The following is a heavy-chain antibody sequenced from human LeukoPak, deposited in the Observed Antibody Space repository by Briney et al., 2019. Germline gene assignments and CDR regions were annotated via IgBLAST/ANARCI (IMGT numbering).Heavy chain of an antibody. CDR3: ATGIAPNWFDP. D-gene: IGHD6-13*01. V-gene: IGHV4-61*08. CDR1: GGSISSGADY. J-gene: IGHJ5*02. Sequence: SETLSLTCTVSGGSISSGADYWSWIRQHPGKGLEWIAYIYYSGSTNYNPSLKSRVTISVDTSKNQFSLKLSSVTAADTAVYYCATGIAPNWFDPWGQGTLVTVSS. CDR2: IYYSGST.